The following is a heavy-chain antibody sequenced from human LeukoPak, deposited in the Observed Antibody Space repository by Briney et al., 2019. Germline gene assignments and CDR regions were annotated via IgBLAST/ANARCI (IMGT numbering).Heavy chain of an antibody. CDR1: GGSISSSSYY. J-gene: IGHJ4*02. Sequence: SETLSLTCTVSGGSISSSSYYWGWIRQPPGKGLEWIGEINHSGSTNYNPSLKSRVTISVDTSKNQFSLKLNSVTAADTAVYYCARRSRWLRLGYFDYWGQGTLVTVSS. CDR2: INHSGST. V-gene: IGHV4-39*07. D-gene: IGHD5-12*01. CDR3: ARRSRWLRLGYFDY.